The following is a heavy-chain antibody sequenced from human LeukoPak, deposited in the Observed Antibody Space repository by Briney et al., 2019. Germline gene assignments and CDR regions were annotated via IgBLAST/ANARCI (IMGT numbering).Heavy chain of an antibody. J-gene: IGHJ4*02. CDR3: ASQVGCSGGSCYSYSSGWEWKY. CDR2: IIPIFGTA. V-gene: IGHV1-69*05. D-gene: IGHD2-15*01. Sequence: SVKVSCKASGGTFSSYAISWVRQAPGQGLEWMGRIIPIFGTANYAHKFQGRVTITTDESTSTAYMELSSLRSEDTAVYYCASQVGCSGGSCYSYSSGWEWKYWGQGTLVTVSS. CDR1: GGTFSSYA.